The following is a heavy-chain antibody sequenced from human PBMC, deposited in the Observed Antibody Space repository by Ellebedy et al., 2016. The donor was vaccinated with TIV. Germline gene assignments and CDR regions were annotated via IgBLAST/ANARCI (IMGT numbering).Heavy chain of an antibody. J-gene: IGHJ2*01. CDR2: IEDAGTET. CDR1: GFTFSSFA. D-gene: IGHD1-1*01. CDR3: ARRGSRYWHFDL. V-gene: IGHV3-7*03. Sequence: PGESLKISCAASGFTFSSFAMTWVRQAPGKGLEWVASIEDAGTETYSVDPAEGRFIISRDNAKNSLYLRINNPRDENTAVYYCARRGSRYWHFDLWGRGTQVIVSS.